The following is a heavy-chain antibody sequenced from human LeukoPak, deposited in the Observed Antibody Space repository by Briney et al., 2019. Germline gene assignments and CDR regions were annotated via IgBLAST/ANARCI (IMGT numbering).Heavy chain of an antibody. V-gene: IGHV3-7*01. Sequence: PGGSLRLSCAASGFTFSSYWMSWVRQAPGKGLEWLANIKQDGSEKYYVDSVKGRFTISRDNAKNSLYLQMNSLRAEDTAVYYCARLPGIAVAGMPYYYYYGMDVWGQGTTVTVSS. CDR2: IKQDGSEK. CDR3: ARLPGIAVAGMPYYYYYGMDV. D-gene: IGHD6-19*01. J-gene: IGHJ6*02. CDR1: GFTFSSYW.